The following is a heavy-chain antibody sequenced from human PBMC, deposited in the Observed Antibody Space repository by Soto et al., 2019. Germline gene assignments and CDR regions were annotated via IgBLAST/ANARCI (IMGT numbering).Heavy chain of an antibody. D-gene: IGHD3-16*01. Sequence: ASVKVSCKVSGYTLTELSMHWVRQAPGKGLEWMGGFDPEDGETIYAQKFQGRVTMTEDTSTDTAYMELSSLRSEDTAVYYCATVLLMGGMDAFDIWGQGTMVTVSS. CDR2: FDPEDGET. CDR1: GYTLTELS. V-gene: IGHV1-24*01. J-gene: IGHJ3*02. CDR3: ATVLLMGGMDAFDI.